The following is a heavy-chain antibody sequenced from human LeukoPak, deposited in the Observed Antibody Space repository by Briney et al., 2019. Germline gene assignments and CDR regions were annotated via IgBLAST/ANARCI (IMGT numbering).Heavy chain of an antibody. Sequence: SETLSLTCTVSGDSISSGSYYWSWIRQPPGKGLEWIGYIYYSGSTNYNPSLKSRVTISVDTSKNQFSLKLSSVTAADTAVYYCARSGVVTRQTYYYYYYMDVWGKGTTVTVSS. D-gene: IGHD3-3*01. CDR2: IYYSGST. CDR3: ARSGVVTRQTYYYYYYMDV. V-gene: IGHV4-61*01. CDR1: GDSISSGSYY. J-gene: IGHJ6*03.